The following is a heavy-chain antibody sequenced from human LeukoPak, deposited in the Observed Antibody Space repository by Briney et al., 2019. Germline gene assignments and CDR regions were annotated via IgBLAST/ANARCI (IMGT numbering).Heavy chain of an antibody. V-gene: IGHV3-48*02. J-gene: IGHJ6*02. D-gene: IGHD6-13*01. CDR1: GFTFRSYS. CDR2: ISRSTNSI. Sequence: PGGSLRLSCEASGFTFRSYSMNWVRQAPGKGLEWISYISRSTNSISYADSAKGRFTISRDNAKNSLFLQVNNLRDEDTAVYYCARDRGPGIKPAGTVGMDVWGQGTTVTVSS. CDR3: ARDRGPGIKPAGTVGMDV.